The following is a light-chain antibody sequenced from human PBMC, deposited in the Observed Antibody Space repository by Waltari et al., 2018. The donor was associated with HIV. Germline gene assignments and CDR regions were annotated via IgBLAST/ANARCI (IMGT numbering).Light chain of an antibody. CDR3: SSYANTDTLL. CDR2: GVD. V-gene: IGLV2-14*01. CDR1: SSDIGTYNL. J-gene: IGLJ3*02. Sequence: QSALTQPASVSGSPRQSITISCTGTSSDIGTYNLVSWYRQSPGMAPQLLIHGVDTRPSWVSYCFSGSKSCNVASLTIASLQSEDEAEYYCSSYANTDTLLFGGGTKLTVL.